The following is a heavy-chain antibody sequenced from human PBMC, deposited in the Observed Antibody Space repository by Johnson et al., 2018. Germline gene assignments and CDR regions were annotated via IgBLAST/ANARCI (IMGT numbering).Heavy chain of an antibody. J-gene: IGHJ3*01. CDR3: AKVPLAVDPPMVPDAFDV. CDR1: GFTFSNFA. CDR2: ISYDGSNK. V-gene: IGHV3-30*18. D-gene: IGHD5-18*01. Sequence: QVQLVQSGGGVVQPGRSLRVSCAASGFTFSNFAMHWVRQAPGKGLEWVAVISYDGSNKYYAASVKGRFNISRDNSKNTLYLRMNSLRAEDTAVYSFAKVPLAVDPPMVPDAFDVWGQGTRVTVSS.